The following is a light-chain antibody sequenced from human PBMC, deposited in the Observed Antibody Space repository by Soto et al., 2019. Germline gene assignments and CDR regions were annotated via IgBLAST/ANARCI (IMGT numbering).Light chain of an antibody. CDR1: QSVSSSQ. J-gene: IGKJ2*01. CDR3: QQYATSPHT. V-gene: IGKV3-20*01. CDR2: GAS. Sequence: EIVMTQSPGTLSLSPGESATLSCRASQSVSSSQVAWYQQKPGQAPRLLIYGASSSATGIPDRFSGSGSGTDFTLTLGRLEPEDFAVYYCQQYATSPHTFGQGTKLEIK.